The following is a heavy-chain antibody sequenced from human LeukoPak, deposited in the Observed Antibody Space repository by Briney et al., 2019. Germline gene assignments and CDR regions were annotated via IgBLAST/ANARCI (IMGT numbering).Heavy chain of an antibody. Sequence: ASVTVSCKASGYTFTSYYMHWVRQAPGQGLEWMGLINPSGGSTSYAQKFQGRVTITRNTSISTAYMELSSLRSEDTAVYYCALDYGGNSGYFDLWGRGTLVTVSS. CDR1: GYTFTSYY. CDR2: INPSGGST. D-gene: IGHD4-23*01. CDR3: ALDYGGNSGYFDL. V-gene: IGHV1-46*01. J-gene: IGHJ2*01.